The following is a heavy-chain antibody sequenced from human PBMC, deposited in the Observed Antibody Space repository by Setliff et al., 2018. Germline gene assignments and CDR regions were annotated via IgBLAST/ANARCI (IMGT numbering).Heavy chain of an antibody. D-gene: IGHD6-6*01. V-gene: IGHV4-59*11. CDR1: GGSISSHY. J-gene: IGHJ4*02. Sequence: KPSETLSLTCTVSGGSISSHYWSWIRQPPGKGLEWIGSIYYSGSTKYNPSLNSRVTLLIDTAKNQFSLRVSSVTAADTAVYYCARGRNVAARLLDSWGQGTLVTVSS. CDR2: IYYSGST. CDR3: ARGRNVAARLLDS.